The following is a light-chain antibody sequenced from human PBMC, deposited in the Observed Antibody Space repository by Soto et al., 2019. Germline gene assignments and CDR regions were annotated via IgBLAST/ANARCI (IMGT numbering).Light chain of an antibody. CDR3: QQRSSWPLT. CDR2: DAS. CDR1: QSVSGY. J-gene: IGKJ4*01. Sequence: EIVMTQSPATLSLFPGERATLSCRASQSVSGYLGWYQQKPGQAPRLLIYDASKRATGTPARFSGSGSGTDFTLTISGLEPEDFAVYYCQQRSSWPLTFGGGTRVDIK. V-gene: IGKV3-11*01.